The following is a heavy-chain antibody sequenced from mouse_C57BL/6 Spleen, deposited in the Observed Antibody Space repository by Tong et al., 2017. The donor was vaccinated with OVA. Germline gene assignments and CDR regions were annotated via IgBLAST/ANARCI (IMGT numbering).Heavy chain of an antibody. CDR1: GYTFTSYW. V-gene: IGHV1-7*01. CDR2: INPSSGYT. D-gene: IGHD2-2*01. Sequence: VQLQESGTVLAKPGASVKLSCKASGYTFTSYWMHWVKQRPGQGLEWIGYINPSSGYTKYNQKFKDKATLTADKSSSTAYMQLSSLTYEDSAVYYCARYCDGYDVAWFDDWGKGTLVSGSA. J-gene: IGHJ3*01. CDR3: ARYCDGYDVAWFDD.